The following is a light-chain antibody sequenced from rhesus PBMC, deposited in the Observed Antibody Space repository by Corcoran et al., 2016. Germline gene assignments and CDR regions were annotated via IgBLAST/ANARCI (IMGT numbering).Light chain of an antibody. V-gene: IGKV3-42*01. Sequence: EIVLTQSPTSMAVSQGERVTISCTASSSVSTSYLHWYQQKPGFPPRLLVYRTSSLASGVPVRVSGSGSGTSYTLTISSMEAEDAANYYCQQGNSIPYSFGQGTKVEIK. CDR1: SSVSTS. CDR2: RTS. CDR3: QQGNSIPYS. J-gene: IGKJ2*01.